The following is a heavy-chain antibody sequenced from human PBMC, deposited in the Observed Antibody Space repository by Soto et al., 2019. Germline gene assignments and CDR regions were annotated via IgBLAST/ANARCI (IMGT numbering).Heavy chain of an antibody. J-gene: IGHJ6*02. D-gene: IGHD1-1*01. CDR1: GGTLNSYA. CDR2: IIPIFGNT. V-gene: IGHV1-69*12. CDR3: ARGTVTGSEYNCYYYGMDV. Sequence: QVQLVQSGVEVKKPGSSVKVSCKASGGTLNSYAIDWVRQAPGQGLEWMGGIIPIFGNTYYAQRLQGRVKLTADESTRTAYMELSTLTSEDTAVYYCARGTVTGSEYNCYYYGMDVWGQGTTVIVSS.